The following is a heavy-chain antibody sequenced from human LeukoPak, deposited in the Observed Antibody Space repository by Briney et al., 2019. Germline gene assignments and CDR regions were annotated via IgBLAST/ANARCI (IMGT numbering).Heavy chain of an antibody. D-gene: IGHD2-15*01. J-gene: IGHJ4*02. CDR1: GFTFSSYS. V-gene: IGHV3-21*01. CDR2: ISSSSSYI. CDR3: ARGLDVVVVAAYY. Sequence: NAGGSLRLSCAASGFTFSSYSMNWVRQAPGKGLEWVSSISSSSSYIYYADSVKGRFTISRDNAKNSLYLQMNSLRAEDTAVYYCARGLDVVVVAAYYWGQGTLVTVSS.